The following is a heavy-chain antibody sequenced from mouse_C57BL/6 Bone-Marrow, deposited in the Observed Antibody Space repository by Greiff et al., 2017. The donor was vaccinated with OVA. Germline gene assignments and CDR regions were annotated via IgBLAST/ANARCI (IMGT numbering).Heavy chain of an antibody. CDR2: ISDGVSYT. Sequence: DVHLVESGGGLVKPGGSLKLSCAASGFTFSSYAMSWVRQTPEKRLEWVATISDGVSYTYYPDNVKGRFTISRDNAKNNLYLQMSHLKSEDTAMYYCARDSQARYYFDYWGQGTTLTVSS. J-gene: IGHJ2*01. CDR1: GFTFSSYA. CDR3: ARDSQARYYFDY. D-gene: IGHD3-2*02. V-gene: IGHV5-4*01.